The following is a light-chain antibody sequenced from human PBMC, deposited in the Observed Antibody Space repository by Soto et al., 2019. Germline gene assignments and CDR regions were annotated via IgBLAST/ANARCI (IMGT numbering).Light chain of an antibody. CDR1: QSVSSN. CDR2: GAS. CDR3: QQYNNWQYT. J-gene: IGKJ2*01. Sequence: EIVMTQSPATLSVSPGERATLSCRASQSVSSNLAWYQQKPGQAPRLLIYGASTRATGIPARFSGSGSGTEFTLTISSRQSDDFAAYYCQQYNNWQYTLGQGTKLEIK. V-gene: IGKV3-15*01.